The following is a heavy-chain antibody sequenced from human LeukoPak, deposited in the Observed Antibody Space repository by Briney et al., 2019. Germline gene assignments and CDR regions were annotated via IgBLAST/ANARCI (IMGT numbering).Heavy chain of an antibody. CDR2: IIPIFGTA. CDR3: ASGPPRPGGYNPPGY. CDR1: GGTFSSYA. Sequence: EASVKVSCKASGGTFSSYAISWVRQAPGQGLEWMGEIIPIFGTANYAQKFQGRVTITADESTSTAYMELSSLRSEDTAVYYCASGPPRPGGYNPPGYWGQGTLVTVSS. D-gene: IGHD5-24*01. V-gene: IGHV1-69*13. J-gene: IGHJ4*02.